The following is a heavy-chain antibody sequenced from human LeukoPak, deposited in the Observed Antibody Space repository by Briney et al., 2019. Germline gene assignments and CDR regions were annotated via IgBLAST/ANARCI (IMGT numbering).Heavy chain of an antibody. J-gene: IGHJ3*02. Sequence: SVKVSCKASGGTFSSYAISWVRQAPGQGFEWMGGIIPIFGTANYAQKFQGRVTITADESTSTAYMELSSLRSEDTAVYYCAREGGTMVRGVINAFDIWGQGTMVTVSS. CDR2: IIPIFGTA. D-gene: IGHD3-10*01. CDR1: GGTFSSYA. CDR3: AREGGTMVRGVINAFDI. V-gene: IGHV1-69*01.